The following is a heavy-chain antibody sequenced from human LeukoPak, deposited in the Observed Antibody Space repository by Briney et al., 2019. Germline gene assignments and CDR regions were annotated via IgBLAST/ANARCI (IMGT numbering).Heavy chain of an antibody. V-gene: IGHV3-21*01. CDR3: ARTYYDILTGYNPYFDY. CDR2: ITASSTAI. D-gene: IGHD3-9*01. CDR1: GFTFNTYT. Sequence: GGSLRLSCAASGFTFNTYTMNWVRQAPGKGLEWVSSITASSTAIYSADSVKGRFTISRDNAKNFLYLQMNSLRAEDTAVYYCARTYYDILTGYNPYFDYRGQGILVTVSS. J-gene: IGHJ4*02.